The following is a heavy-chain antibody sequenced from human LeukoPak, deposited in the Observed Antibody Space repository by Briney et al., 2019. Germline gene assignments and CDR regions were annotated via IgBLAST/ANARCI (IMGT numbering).Heavy chain of an antibody. CDR1: GGSISSYY. CDR2: IYYSGST. J-gene: IGHJ4*02. D-gene: IGHD2-2*01. Sequence: PSETLSLTCTVSGGSISSYYWSWIRQPPGKGLEWIGYIYYSGSTNYNPSLKSRVTISVDTSKNQFSLKLSSVTAADTAVYYCARDADCSSTSCYFGNFDYWGQGTLVTVSS. V-gene: IGHV4-59*01. CDR3: ARDADCSSTSCYFGNFDY.